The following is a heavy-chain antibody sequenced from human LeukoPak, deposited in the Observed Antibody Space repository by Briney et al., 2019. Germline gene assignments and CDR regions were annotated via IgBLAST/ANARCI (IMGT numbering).Heavy chain of an antibody. J-gene: IGHJ3*02. CDR2: IYYSGST. V-gene: IGHV4-59*01. D-gene: IGHD3-22*01. Sequence: PSETLSLTCTVSGGSISSYYWSWLRQPPGKGLEWLGYIYYSGSTNYNPSLKSRVTISVDTSKNQFSLKLSSVTAADTAVYYCARVAYYYDSSGYYGAHASDIWGQGTMVTVSS. CDR3: ARVAYYYDSSGYYGAHASDI. CDR1: GGSISSYY.